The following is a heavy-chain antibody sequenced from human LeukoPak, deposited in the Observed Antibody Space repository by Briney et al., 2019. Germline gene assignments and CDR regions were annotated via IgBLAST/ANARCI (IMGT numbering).Heavy chain of an antibody. J-gene: IGHJ4*02. CDR1: GYTFTSYG. D-gene: IGHD6-13*01. CDR3: AREPTPGIAAAGSSDLDY. V-gene: IGHV1-18*01. Sequence: ASVKVSCKASGYTFTSYGISWVRQASGQGLEWMGWISAYNGNTNYAQKLQGRVTMTTDTSTSTAYMELRSLRSDDTAVYYCAREPTPGIAAAGSSDLDYWGQGTLVTVSS. CDR2: ISAYNGNT.